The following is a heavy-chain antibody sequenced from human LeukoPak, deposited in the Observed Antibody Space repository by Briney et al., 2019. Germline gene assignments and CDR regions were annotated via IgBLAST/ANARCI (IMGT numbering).Heavy chain of an antibody. J-gene: IGHJ4*02. Sequence: GGSLRLSCAASGFTFSSYWMHWVRQAPGKGLVWISRINSDGSSTSYADSVKGRFTISRDNAKNTLYLQMNSLRAEDTAVYYCARDNYGAPEYYFDYWGQGTLVTVSS. D-gene: IGHD4-17*01. CDR2: INSDGSST. CDR1: GFTFSSYW. CDR3: ARDNYGAPEYYFDY. V-gene: IGHV3-74*01.